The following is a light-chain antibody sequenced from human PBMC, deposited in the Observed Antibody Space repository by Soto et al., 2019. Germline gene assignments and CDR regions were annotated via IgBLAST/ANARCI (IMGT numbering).Light chain of an antibody. Sequence: EIVMTQSPATLSVSPGDGATLSCRASQSVSSNLAWYQQKPGQAPRLLISGAPTRATGIPARFSGSGSGTEFTLSISSLQSEDFAVYYCQQYVTWPWTFGQGTKVEVK. V-gene: IGKV3-15*01. CDR2: GAP. CDR1: QSVSSN. CDR3: QQYVTWPWT. J-gene: IGKJ1*01.